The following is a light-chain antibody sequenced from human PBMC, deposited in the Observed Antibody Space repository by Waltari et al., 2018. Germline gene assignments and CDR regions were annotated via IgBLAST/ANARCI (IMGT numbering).Light chain of an antibody. Sequence: DIQMTQSPSSLSASVGDRVTITCQASQDISNYLNWYQQKPGKAPKLRIYEASNLETGVPSRFSGSGSGTDFTFTISSLQPEDIATYYCQQYDNLPRALTFGGGPKGELK. V-gene: IGKV1-33*01. CDR3: QQYDNLPRALT. CDR2: EAS. CDR1: QDISNY. J-gene: IGKJ4*01.